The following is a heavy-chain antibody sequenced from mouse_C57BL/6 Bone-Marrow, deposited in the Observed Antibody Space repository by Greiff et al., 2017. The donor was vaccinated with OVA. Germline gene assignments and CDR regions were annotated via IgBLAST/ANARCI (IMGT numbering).Heavy chain of an antibody. CDR2: IRLKSDNYAT. Sequence: EVQLVESGGGLVQPGGSMKLSCVASGFTFSNYWMNWVRQSPEKGLEWVAQIRLKSDNYATHYAESVKGRFTISRDDSKSSVYLQMNNLRAEDTGIYYCPTTTVEGGFFAYWGQGTLVTVSA. D-gene: IGHD1-1*01. CDR1: GFTFSNYW. V-gene: IGHV6-3*01. J-gene: IGHJ3*01. CDR3: PTTTVEGGFFAY.